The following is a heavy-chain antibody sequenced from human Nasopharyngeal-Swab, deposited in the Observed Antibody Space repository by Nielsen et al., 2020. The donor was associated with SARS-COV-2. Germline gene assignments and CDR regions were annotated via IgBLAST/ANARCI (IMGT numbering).Heavy chain of an antibody. J-gene: IGHJ4*02. CDR3: ARGRNGGPEGY. CDR1: GFTFSSYA. Sequence: ESLKISCAASGFTFSSYAMHWIRQPPGKGLEWIGEINHSGSTNYNPSLKSRVTISVDTSKNQFSLKLSSVTAADTAVYYCARGRNGGPEGYWGQGTPVTVSS. CDR2: INHSGST. V-gene: IGHV4-34*01. D-gene: IGHD4-23*01.